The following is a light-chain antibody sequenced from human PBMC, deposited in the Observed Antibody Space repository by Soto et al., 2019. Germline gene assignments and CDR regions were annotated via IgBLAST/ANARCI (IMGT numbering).Light chain of an antibody. V-gene: IGKV3-15*01. CDR3: QQYSNWPPFT. CDR2: GAS. Sequence: EIVMTQSPATLSVSPGERAILSCRASQSVSTSLAWYQKKPGQAPKLLIFGASTRATGIPARFSGSGSGTEFTLTISSLRSEDLAVYYCQQYSNWPPFTFGQGTKLEI. J-gene: IGKJ2*01. CDR1: QSVSTS.